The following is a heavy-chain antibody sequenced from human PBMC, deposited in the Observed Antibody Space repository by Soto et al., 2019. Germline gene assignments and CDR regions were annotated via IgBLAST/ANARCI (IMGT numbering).Heavy chain of an antibody. CDR1: GGTFSSYT. D-gene: IGHD3-10*01. CDR2: IIPILGIA. V-gene: IGHV1-69*08. J-gene: IGHJ6*02. CDR3: ARDRRGMVRGVINYYYYGMDV. Sequence: QVQLVQSGAEVKKPGSSVKVSCKASGGTFSSYTISWVRQAPGQGLEWMGRIIPILGIANYAQKFQGRVTITADKSTSTAYVELSSLRSEDTAVYYCARDRRGMVRGVINYYYYGMDVWGQGTTVTVSS.